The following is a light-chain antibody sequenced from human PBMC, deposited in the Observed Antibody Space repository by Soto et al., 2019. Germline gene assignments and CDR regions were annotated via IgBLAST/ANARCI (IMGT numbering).Light chain of an antibody. CDR2: GAS. CDR3: QQYYDYPPLI. CDR1: RNINRK. J-gene: IGKJ4*01. V-gene: IGKV3-15*01. Sequence: EIVMTQSPGTLSVSPGERATLSCRASRNINRKLAWYQQKPGQAPRLLISGASTRATGIPARFSGSGSGTEFTLTISSLQSEDFAVYYCQQYYDYPPLIFGGGTKVEIK.